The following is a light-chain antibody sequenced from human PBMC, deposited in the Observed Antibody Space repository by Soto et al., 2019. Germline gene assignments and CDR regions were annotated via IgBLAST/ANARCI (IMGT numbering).Light chain of an antibody. Sequence: QSVLTQPPSASGSPGQSVTIACTGTSSDVGRCKYVSWYQQHPGKAPKLIIYEVIKRPSGVPDRFSGSKSGNTASLTVSGLQAEGEADYYCSSYADSNNVEVLFGGGTKVTVL. V-gene: IGLV2-8*01. J-gene: IGLJ2*01. CDR3: SSYADSNNVEVL. CDR2: EVI. CDR1: SSDVGRCKY.